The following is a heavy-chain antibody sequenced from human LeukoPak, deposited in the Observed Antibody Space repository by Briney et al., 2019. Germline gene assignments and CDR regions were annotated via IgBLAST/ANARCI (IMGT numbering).Heavy chain of an antibody. CDR2: INHSGST. V-gene: IGHV4-34*01. J-gene: IGHJ6*02. Sequence: SETLSLTCAVYGGSFSGYYWSWIRQPPGKGLEWIGEINHSGSTNYNPSLKSRVTISVDTSKNQFSLKLSSVTAADTAVYYCARGPRAMVRGAIITSPYYYGMDVWGQGTTVTVSS. CDR1: GGSFSGYY. D-gene: IGHD3-10*01. CDR3: ARGPRAMVRGAIITSPYYYGMDV.